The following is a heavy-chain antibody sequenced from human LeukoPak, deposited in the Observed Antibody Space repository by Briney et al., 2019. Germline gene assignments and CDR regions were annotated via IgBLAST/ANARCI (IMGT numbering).Heavy chain of an antibody. Sequence: ASVKVSCKASGGTFSSYAISWVRQAPGQGLEWMGGIIPIFGTANYAQKFQGRVTITADESTSTAYMELSSLRSEDTAVYYCARYHSGGYYGSGGENYMDVWGKGTTVTISS. V-gene: IGHV1-69*13. CDR1: GGTFSSYA. D-gene: IGHD3-10*01. CDR3: ARYHSGGYYGSGGENYMDV. J-gene: IGHJ6*03. CDR2: IIPIFGTA.